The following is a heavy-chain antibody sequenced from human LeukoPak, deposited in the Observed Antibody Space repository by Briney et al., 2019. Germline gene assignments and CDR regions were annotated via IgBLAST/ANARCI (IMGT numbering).Heavy chain of an antibody. CDR2: MHYSGST. Sequence: SETLSLTCTVSGGSVSSAGYYWSWFREPPGKGLEFIGYMHYSGSTNYTPSHKSRVTISVDTSKNQFSLKLSSVTAADTAVYYCARGSTLYYDILTGYYTPGPFDIWGQGTMFTVSS. CDR1: GGSVSSAGYY. V-gene: IGHV4-61*08. D-gene: IGHD3-9*01. CDR3: ARGSTLYYDILTGYYTPGPFDI. J-gene: IGHJ3*02.